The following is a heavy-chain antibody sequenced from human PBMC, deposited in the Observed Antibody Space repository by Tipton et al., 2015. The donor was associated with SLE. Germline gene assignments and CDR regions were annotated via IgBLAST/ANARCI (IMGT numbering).Heavy chain of an antibody. Sequence: SLRLSCTASGFTSGDYAMSWFRQAPGKGLEWVGFIRSKAYGGTTEYAASVKGRFTISGDDSKSIAYLQMNSLKTEDTAVYYCAWGAYWGQGTLVTVSS. CDR3: AWGAY. J-gene: IGHJ4*02. D-gene: IGHD3-16*01. CDR2: IRSKAYGGTT. CDR1: GFTSGDYA. V-gene: IGHV3-49*03.